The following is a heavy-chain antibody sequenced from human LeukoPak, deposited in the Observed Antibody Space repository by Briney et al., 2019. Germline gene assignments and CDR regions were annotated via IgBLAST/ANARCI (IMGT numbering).Heavy chain of an antibody. D-gene: IGHD1-26*01. V-gene: IGHV3-30*03. CDR3: ARVQWELLYPDY. Sequence: TGGSLRLSCAASGFTFSSYGMHWVRQAPGKGLEWVALISYDESYKYYADSVKGRFTISRDNSKNTLYLQMNSLRAEDTAVYYCARVQWELLYPDYWGQGTLVTVSS. CDR1: GFTFSSYG. CDR2: ISYDESYK. J-gene: IGHJ4*02.